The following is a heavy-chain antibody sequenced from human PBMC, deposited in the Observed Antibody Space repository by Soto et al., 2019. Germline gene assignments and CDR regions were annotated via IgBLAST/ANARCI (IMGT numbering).Heavy chain of an antibody. CDR3: ARDSVYGSGASGTHDLDS. J-gene: IGHJ5*01. V-gene: IGHV3-7*01. Sequence: GGSLRLSCAASGFTFGSYWMSWVRQAPGKGLEWLATIKMDASEKKYVDSVKGRFTMSRDNAKNSLYLQMDSLRAEDTAVYYCARDSVYGSGASGTHDLDSCGDGTMVKVSS. CDR1: GFTFGSYW. D-gene: IGHD3-10*01. CDR2: IKMDASEK.